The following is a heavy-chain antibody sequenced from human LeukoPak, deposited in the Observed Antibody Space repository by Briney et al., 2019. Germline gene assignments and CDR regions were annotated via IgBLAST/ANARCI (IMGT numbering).Heavy chain of an antibody. D-gene: IGHD4-17*01. CDR1: GFIFSSYA. Sequence: GGSLRLSCAASGFIFSSYAMSWVRQAPGKGLEWVSTICGGGDYTFYADSVKGRFTVSRDNSKNTLFVQMNSLRADDTAVYYCVKVGSNYGDPKDYWGQGTLVSVTS. J-gene: IGHJ4*02. CDR2: ICGGGDYT. CDR3: VKVGSNYGDPKDY. V-gene: IGHV3-23*01.